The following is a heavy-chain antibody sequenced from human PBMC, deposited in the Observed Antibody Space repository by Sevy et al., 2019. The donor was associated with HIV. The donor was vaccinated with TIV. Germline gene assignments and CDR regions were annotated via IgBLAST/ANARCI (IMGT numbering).Heavy chain of an antibody. Sequence: ASVKVSYKASGYTFTGYYMHWVRQAPGQGLEWMGWINPNSGGTNYAQKFQGRVTMTRDTSISTAYMELSRLRSDDTAVYYCARDRAIVVVPAAIKARRFDPWGQGTLVTVSS. J-gene: IGHJ5*02. D-gene: IGHD2-2*02. CDR3: ARDRAIVVVPAAIKARRFDP. CDR2: INPNSGGT. CDR1: GYTFTGYY. V-gene: IGHV1-2*02.